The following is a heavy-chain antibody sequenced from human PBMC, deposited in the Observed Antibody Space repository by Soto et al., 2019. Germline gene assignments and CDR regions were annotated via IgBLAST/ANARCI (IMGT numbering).Heavy chain of an antibody. V-gene: IGHV1-69*13. J-gene: IGHJ5*02. Sequence: SVKVSCKASGGSFSSYAISWVRQAPGQGLEWMGGIIPIFGTPNYAQKFQGRVTVTADESTSTAYMELSSLRSEDTAVYYCARGQKRYYYDTSGSRNWFDPWGQGTLVTVSS. CDR1: GGSFSSYA. CDR3: ARGQKRYYYDTSGSRNWFDP. D-gene: IGHD3-22*01. CDR2: IIPIFGTP.